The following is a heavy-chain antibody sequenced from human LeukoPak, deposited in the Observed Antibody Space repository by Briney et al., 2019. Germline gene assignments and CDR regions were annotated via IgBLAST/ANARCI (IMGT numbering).Heavy chain of an antibody. V-gene: IGHV3-48*03. Sequence: GGSLRLSCAASGFVLSTYEMNWVRQSPEKGLEWVAYMSSGGGTIYYSDSVKGRFTISRDSAMNSLYLQMNSLRAEDTAIYYCTRDEARGLEVWFDPWGQGTLVTVSS. CDR3: TRDEARGLEVWFDP. D-gene: IGHD3-10*01. J-gene: IGHJ5*02. CDR2: MSSGGGTI. CDR1: GFVLSTYE.